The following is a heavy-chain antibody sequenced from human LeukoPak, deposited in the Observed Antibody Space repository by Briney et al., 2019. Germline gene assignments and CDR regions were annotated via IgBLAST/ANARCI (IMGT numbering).Heavy chain of an antibody. J-gene: IGHJ5*02. CDR1: GGSFSGYY. CDR3: ARKFYSSWFDP. Sequence: PLETLSLTCAVYGGSFSGYYWSWIRQPPGKGLEWIGEINHSGSTNYNPSLKSRVTISVDTSKNQFSLKLSSVTAADTAVYYCARKFYSSWFDPWGQGTLVTVSS. V-gene: IGHV4-34*01. CDR2: INHSGST. D-gene: IGHD4-11*01.